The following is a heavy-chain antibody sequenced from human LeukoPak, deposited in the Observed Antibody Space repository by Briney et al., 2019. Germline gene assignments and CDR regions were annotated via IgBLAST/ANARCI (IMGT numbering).Heavy chain of an antibody. V-gene: IGHV1-2*02. D-gene: IGHD2-21*01. CDR2: INPNSGGT. Sequence: ASVKVSCKASGYTFTGYYMHWVRQAPGQGLEWMGWINPNSGGTNYAQKFQGRVTMTRDTSISTAYMELSRLRSDDTAVYYCARSLPKYRGGDCYAVDYWGQGTLVTVSS. CDR3: ARSLPKYRGGDCYAVDY. J-gene: IGHJ4*02. CDR1: GYTFTGYY.